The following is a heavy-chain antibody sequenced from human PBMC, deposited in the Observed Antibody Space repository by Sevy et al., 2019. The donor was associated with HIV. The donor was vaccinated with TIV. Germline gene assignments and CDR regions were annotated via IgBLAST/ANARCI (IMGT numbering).Heavy chain of an antibody. Sequence: SETLSLTCTVSGDSISSTTYFWAWIRQPPGKGLEWIGSIYYTGSTYYSPSLQSRVTISVDTSKSQFSLRLSSVTDPDTAVYYCASGYSSGYNFDFWGQGSLVTVSS. CDR1: GDSISSTTYF. D-gene: IGHD5-18*01. J-gene: IGHJ4*02. CDR3: ASGYSSGYNFDF. V-gene: IGHV4-39*01. CDR2: IYYTGST.